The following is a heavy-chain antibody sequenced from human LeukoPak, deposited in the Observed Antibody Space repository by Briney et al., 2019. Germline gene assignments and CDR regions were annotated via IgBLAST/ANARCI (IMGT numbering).Heavy chain of an antibody. CDR3: ARDGKYYYDSSGYHSGFDY. D-gene: IGHD3-22*01. CDR2: IKQDGSEK. J-gene: IGHJ4*02. Sequence: GGSLRLSCAASGFTFSSYWMSWVRQAPGKGLEWVANIKQDGSEKYYVDSVKGRFTISRDNAKNSLYLQMNSLRAEDTAVYYCARDGKYYYDSSGYHSGFDYWGQGTLVTVSS. CDR1: GFTFSSYW. V-gene: IGHV3-7*01.